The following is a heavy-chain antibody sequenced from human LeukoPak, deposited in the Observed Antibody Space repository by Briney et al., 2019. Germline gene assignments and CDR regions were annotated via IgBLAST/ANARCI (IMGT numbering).Heavy chain of an antibody. D-gene: IGHD2-15*01. V-gene: IGHV1-69*04. Sequence: SVKVSCKASGGTFSSYAISWVRQAPGRGVEWVGRIIPILGIANYAQKFQGRVTITADKSTSTAYMELSSLRSEDTAVYYCARAPRDCSGGSCYSVVIVWFDPWGQGTLVTVSS. CDR1: GGTFSSYA. CDR3: ARAPRDCSGGSCYSVVIVWFDP. J-gene: IGHJ5*02. CDR2: IIPILGIA.